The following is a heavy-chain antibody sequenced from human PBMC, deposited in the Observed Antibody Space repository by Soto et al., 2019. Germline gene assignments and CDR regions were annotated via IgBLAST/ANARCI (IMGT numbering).Heavy chain of an antibody. D-gene: IGHD6-13*01. V-gene: IGHV5-51*01. CDR3: ATLDRSSSYFGFDY. CDR1: GYSFTNYW. CDR2: IHPGDFHT. J-gene: IGHJ4*02. Sequence: PGESLKISCKAYGYSFTNYWIDWVRQMPGKGLEWMGVIHPGDFHTKYSPSFQGQVTISADRSISTAYLQWSSLKASDTAMYYCATLDRSSSYFGFDYWGQGTVVTVSS.